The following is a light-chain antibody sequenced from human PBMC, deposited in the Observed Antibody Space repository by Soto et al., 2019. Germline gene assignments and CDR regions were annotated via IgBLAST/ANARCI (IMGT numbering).Light chain of an antibody. CDR1: QGISNY. CDR2: AAS. Sequence: DIQLTQSPSSLSASVGDRVTITCRASQGISNYLAWYQQKPGKVPKLLIYAASTLQSGVPSRFSGSGSGTDFTLTITGLQPEDVATYYCQNYNSAPWTFGQGTKVDIK. CDR3: QNYNSAPWT. J-gene: IGKJ1*01. V-gene: IGKV1-27*01.